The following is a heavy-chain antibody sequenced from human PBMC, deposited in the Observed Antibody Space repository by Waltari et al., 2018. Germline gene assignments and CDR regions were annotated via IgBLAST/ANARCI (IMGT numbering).Heavy chain of an antibody. J-gene: IGHJ3*02. D-gene: IGHD2-2*01. CDR1: GFSLSTSGVG. V-gene: IGHV2-5*01. CDR3: AHNPCSSTSCVPGAGAFDI. Sequence: QITLKESGPTLVKPTQTLTLTCTFSGFSLSTSGVGVGWIRQPPGKAMEWLALIYWNDDKRYSPSLKSRSPSTKDTSKNQVVLTMPNMDPVDTATYYCAHNPCSSTSCVPGAGAFDIWGQGTMVTVSS. CDR2: IYWNDDK.